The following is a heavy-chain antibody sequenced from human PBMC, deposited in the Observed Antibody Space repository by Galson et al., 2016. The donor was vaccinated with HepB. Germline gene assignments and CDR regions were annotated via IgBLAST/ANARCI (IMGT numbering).Heavy chain of an antibody. CDR2: TWYGSQWYS. CDR3: VRNFYGSGSFYSSFDV. Sequence: CAISGDSVSGNSATWNWIRQSPSRGLEWLGRTWYGSQWYSDYAVSVRGRLFINPDTSKNQLSLQLNSVTPEDTAVYYCVRNFYGSGSFYSSFDVWGQGTMVTVPS. V-gene: IGHV6-1*01. CDR1: GDSVSGNSAT. J-gene: IGHJ3*01. D-gene: IGHD3-10*01.